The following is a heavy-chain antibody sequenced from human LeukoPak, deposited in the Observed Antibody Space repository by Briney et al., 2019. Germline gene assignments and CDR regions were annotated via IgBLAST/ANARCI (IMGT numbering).Heavy chain of an antibody. J-gene: IGHJ4*02. CDR2: IYHSGST. V-gene: IGHV4-38-2*02. CDR1: GYSISSGYY. D-gene: IGHD6-19*01. Sequence: SETLSLTCTVSGYSISSGYYWGWIRQPPGKGLEWIGSIYHSGSTYYNPSLKSRVTISVDTSKNQFSLKLSSVTAADTAVYYCARVNIAVFDYWGQGTLVTVSS. CDR3: ARVNIAVFDY.